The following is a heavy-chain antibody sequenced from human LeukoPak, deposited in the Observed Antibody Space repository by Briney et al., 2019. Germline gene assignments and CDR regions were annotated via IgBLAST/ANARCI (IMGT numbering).Heavy chain of an antibody. CDR2: ISYSGNT. CDR1: GGSIISSDYH. Sequence: PSETLSLTCTVSGGSIISSDYHWGWVRQPPGKGLEWIGTISYSGNTDYNPSLRSRVTISVDTFNNQFSLRLGSVTAADTAIYHCARHCCSAPSKRVFDIWGQGTMVTVSS. V-gene: IGHV4-39*01. J-gene: IGHJ3*02. CDR3: ARHCCSAPSKRVFDI. D-gene: IGHD2-15*01.